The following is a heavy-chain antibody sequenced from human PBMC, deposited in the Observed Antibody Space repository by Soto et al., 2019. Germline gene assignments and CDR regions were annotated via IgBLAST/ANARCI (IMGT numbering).Heavy chain of an antibody. V-gene: IGHV1-3*01. CDR2: INAGNGNT. CDR1: GYSFTSHY. Sequence: ASVKVSCKAIGYSFTSHYMHLVRQAPGQRLEWMGWINAGNGNTKYSQKFQGRVTITRDTSASTAYMELSSLRSEDTAVYYCARDPSYYGMDVWGQGTTVTVSS. CDR3: ARDPSYYGMDV. J-gene: IGHJ6*02.